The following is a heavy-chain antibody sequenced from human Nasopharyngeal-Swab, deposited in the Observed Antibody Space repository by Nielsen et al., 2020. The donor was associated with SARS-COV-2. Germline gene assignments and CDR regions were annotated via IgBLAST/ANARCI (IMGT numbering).Heavy chain of an antibody. CDR1: GGSISSSNW. CDR2: IYHSGST. J-gene: IGHJ2*01. Sequence: GSLRLSCAVSGGSISSSNWWSWVRQPPGKELEWIGEIYHSGSTNYNPSPKGRVTISVDKSKNQFSLKLSSVTAADTAVYYCARVGGIAVAGTGGYFDLWGRGTLVT. CDR3: ARVGGIAVAGTGGYFDL. D-gene: IGHD6-19*01. V-gene: IGHV4-4*02.